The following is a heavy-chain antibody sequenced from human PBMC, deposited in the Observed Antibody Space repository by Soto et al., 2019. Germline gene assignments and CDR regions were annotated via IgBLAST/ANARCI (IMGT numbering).Heavy chain of an antibody. D-gene: IGHD7-27*01. CDR2: IYSGGST. J-gene: IGHJ4*02. V-gene: IGHV3-53*01. CDR3: ARVQRNTLPAGDDY. CDR1: GFTVSSNY. Sequence: GGSLRLSCAASGFTVSSNYMSWVRQAPGKGLEWVSVIYSGGSTYYADSVKGRFTISRDNSKNTLYLQMNSLRAEDTAVYYCARVQRNTLPAGDDYWGQGTLVTVSS.